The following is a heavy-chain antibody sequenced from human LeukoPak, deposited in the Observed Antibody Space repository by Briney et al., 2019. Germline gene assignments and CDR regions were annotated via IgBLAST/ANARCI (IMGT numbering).Heavy chain of an antibody. D-gene: IGHD6-19*01. J-gene: IGHJ4*02. CDR1: GYTFTSYG. Sequence: GASVKVSCKASGYTFTSYGISWVRQAPGQGLEWMGWISAYNGNTNYAQKLQGRVTMTTDTSTSTAYMELRSLRSDDTAVYYCAIDLGGKRYSSGWYTFDYWGQGTLVTVSS. CDR3: AIDLGGKRYSSGWYTFDY. CDR2: ISAYNGNT. V-gene: IGHV1-18*01.